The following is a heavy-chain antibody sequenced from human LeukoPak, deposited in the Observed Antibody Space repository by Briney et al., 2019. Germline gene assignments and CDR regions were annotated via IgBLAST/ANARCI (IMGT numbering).Heavy chain of an antibody. J-gene: IGHJ4*02. V-gene: IGHV1-2*02. D-gene: IGHD1-26*01. Sequence: GASVKVSCKASGYTFTGYYMHWVRQAPGQGLEWMGWINPNSGGTNYAQKFQGRVTMTRDTSISTAYMELSRLRSDDTAVYYCAREKYSGSYFHYFDYWGQGTLVTVSS. CDR2: INPNSGGT. CDR1: GYTFTGYY. CDR3: AREKYSGSYFHYFDY.